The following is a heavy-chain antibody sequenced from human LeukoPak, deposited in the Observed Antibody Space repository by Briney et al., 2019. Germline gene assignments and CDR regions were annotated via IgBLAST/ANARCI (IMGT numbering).Heavy chain of an antibody. J-gene: IGHJ3*02. CDR3: ARHGGITIFGVAQPGGAFDI. Sequence: SVKVSCKASGGTFSSFAVSWVRQAPGQGLEWMGEIVPIFGTANYAQKFQGRVTITTDESTSTAYMELSSLRSEDTAVYYCARHGGITIFGVAQPGGAFDIWGQGTMVTVSS. CDR2: IVPIFGTA. D-gene: IGHD3-3*01. CDR1: GGTFSSFA. V-gene: IGHV1-69*05.